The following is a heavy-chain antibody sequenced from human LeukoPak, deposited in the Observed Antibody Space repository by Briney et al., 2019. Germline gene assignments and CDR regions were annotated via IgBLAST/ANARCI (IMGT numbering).Heavy chain of an antibody. Sequence: SETLSLTCTASGGSISSSNYYWSWIRQPPGKELEWTGNIDYSGSTNYNPSHKSRVTVSVDTSKNQFSLRLTSVTAADTAVYYCARHRGGCSGGSCYSWYFDLWGRGTLVTVSS. D-gene: IGHD2-15*01. V-gene: IGHV4-61*05. CDR3: ARHRGGCSGGSCYSWYFDL. CDR2: IDYSGST. J-gene: IGHJ2*01. CDR1: GGSISSSNYY.